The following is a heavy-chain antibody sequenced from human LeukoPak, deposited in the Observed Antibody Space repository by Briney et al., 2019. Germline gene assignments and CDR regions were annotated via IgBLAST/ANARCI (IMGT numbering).Heavy chain of an antibody. V-gene: IGHV3-74*01. CDR2: ISPDGSTT. CDR1: GFTFSVFW. Sequence: GGSLRLSCAASGFTFSVFWMHWVRQAPGTGPVWVSRISPDGSTTTYADSVKGRFTISRDNAKNTLYLQISSLRAEDTAVYYCARDMRGTSDYWGQGTLVTVSS. CDR3: ARDMRGTSDY. J-gene: IGHJ4*02. D-gene: IGHD1-14*01.